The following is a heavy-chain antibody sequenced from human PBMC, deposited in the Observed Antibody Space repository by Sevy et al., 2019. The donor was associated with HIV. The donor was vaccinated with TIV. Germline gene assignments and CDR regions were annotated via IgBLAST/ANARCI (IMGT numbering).Heavy chain of an antibody. J-gene: IGHJ4*02. D-gene: IGHD2-15*01. CDR1: GFTFSSYW. V-gene: IGHV3-7*01. CDR3: ARDSDIVVVVAAPTTHEFDY. CDR2: IKQDGSEK. Sequence: GGSLRLSCAASGFTFSSYWMSWVRQAPGKGLEWVANIKQDGSEKYYVDSVKGRFTISRDNAKNSLYLQMNSLRAEDTAVYYCARDSDIVVVVAAPTTHEFDYWGQGTLVTVSS.